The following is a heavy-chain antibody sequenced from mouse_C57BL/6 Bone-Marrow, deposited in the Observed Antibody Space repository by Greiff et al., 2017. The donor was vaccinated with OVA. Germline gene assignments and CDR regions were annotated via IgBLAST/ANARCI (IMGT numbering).Heavy chain of an antibody. CDR3: ARHDYGCYWYFDV. CDR2: ISGGGGNT. Sequence: EVQGVESGGGLVKPGGSLKLSCAASGFTFSSYTMSWVRQTPEKRLEWVATISGGGGNTYYPDSVKGRFTISRDNAKNTLYLQMSSLRSEDTALYYCARHDYGCYWYFDVWGTGTTVTVSS. J-gene: IGHJ1*03. V-gene: IGHV5-9*01. CDR1: GFTFSSYT. D-gene: IGHD1-1*01.